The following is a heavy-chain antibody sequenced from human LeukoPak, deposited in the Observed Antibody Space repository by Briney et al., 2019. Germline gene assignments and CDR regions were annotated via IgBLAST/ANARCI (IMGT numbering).Heavy chain of an antibody. Sequence: GGSLRLSCAASGFTFSSYEMHWVRQAPGKGLEWVSYISSSGSTIYYADSVKGRFTISRDNAKNSLYLQMNSLRAEDTAVYYCARDQFGQRRGGKDFDYWGQGTLVTVSS. D-gene: IGHD1-26*01. V-gene: IGHV3-48*03. J-gene: IGHJ4*02. CDR2: ISSSGSTI. CDR3: ARDQFGQRRGGKDFDY. CDR1: GFTFSSYE.